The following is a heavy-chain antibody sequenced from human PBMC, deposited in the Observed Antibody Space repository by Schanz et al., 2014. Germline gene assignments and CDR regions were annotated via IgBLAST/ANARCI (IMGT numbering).Heavy chain of an antibody. CDR1: GYTFTSYY. V-gene: IGHV1-46*03. Sequence: QVQLVQSGAEVKKPGASVKVSCKASGYTFTSYYMHWVRQAPGQGLEWMGIINPSGGSTSYAQKCQGRVTMTRDTSTSTVYKELSSLRSEDTAVYYCARDGEAAAGCDYWGQGTLVTVAS. J-gene: IGHJ4*01. D-gene: IGHD6-13*01. CDR2: INPSGGST. CDR3: ARDGEAAAGCDY.